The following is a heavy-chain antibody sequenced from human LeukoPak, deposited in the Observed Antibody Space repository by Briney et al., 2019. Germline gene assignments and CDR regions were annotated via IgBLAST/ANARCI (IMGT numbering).Heavy chain of an antibody. Sequence: PGGSLRLSCTASGFTFGDYAMSWVRQAPGKGLEWVGFIRSKTYGGTIEYTASVKGRFTISRDDSKSIAYLQMNSLKTEDTAVYYCTRAQTKSGYDLYRWGQGTMVTVSS. D-gene: IGHD5-12*01. CDR3: TRAQTKSGYDLYR. CDR1: GFTFGDYA. CDR2: IRSKTYGGTI. V-gene: IGHV3-49*04. J-gene: IGHJ3*01.